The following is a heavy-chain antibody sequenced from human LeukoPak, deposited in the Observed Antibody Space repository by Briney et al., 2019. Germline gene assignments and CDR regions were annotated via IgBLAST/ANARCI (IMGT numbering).Heavy chain of an antibody. CDR1: TYAW. Sequence: GGSLRLSCVASTYAWMNWVRQAPGKGLEWVGRVKNRGDGRTTDYAAPVKGRFTISRDGSKRTVYLQMNSLKTEDTAVYFCTTEYFGGFEYWGQGTLVTVSS. J-gene: IGHJ4*02. CDR2: VKNRGDGRTT. CDR3: TTEYFGGFEY. D-gene: IGHD3-16*01. V-gene: IGHV3-15*07.